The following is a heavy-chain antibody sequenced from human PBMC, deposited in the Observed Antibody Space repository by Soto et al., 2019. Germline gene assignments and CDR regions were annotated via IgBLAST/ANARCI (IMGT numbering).Heavy chain of an antibody. Sequence: GASVKLSCKACGGGFGTYAISWVRQAPGQGLEWMGGIIPLFGTTNYAQEFQGRVTITADKFTNAAFMELSSLRFEDTAMYFCARNSFMPVRGYYYYYGMDVWGQGTTVTVSS. D-gene: IGHD3-10*01. J-gene: IGHJ6*02. CDR2: IIPLFGTT. CDR1: GGGFGTYA. CDR3: ARNSFMPVRGYYYYYGMDV. V-gene: IGHV1-69*06.